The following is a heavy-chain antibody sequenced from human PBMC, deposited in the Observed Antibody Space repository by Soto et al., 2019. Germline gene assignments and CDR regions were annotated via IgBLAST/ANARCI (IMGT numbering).Heavy chain of an antibody. CDR1: GFTFSKAW. CDR3: TTDPGGGVSAREVADY. J-gene: IGHJ4*02. D-gene: IGHD6-6*01. V-gene: IGHV3-15*01. Sequence: KPGGSLRLSCAVSGFTFSKAWMSWVRQAPGKGLEWVGRIKSKTSGGTTDYAAPVKGRFTISRDDSKNTLNLQMNSLKIEDTAVYYCTTDPGGGVSAREVADYWGQGTLVTVSS. CDR2: IKSKTSGGTT.